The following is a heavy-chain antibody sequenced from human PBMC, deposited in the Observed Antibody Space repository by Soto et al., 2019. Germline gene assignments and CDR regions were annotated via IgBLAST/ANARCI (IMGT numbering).Heavy chain of an antibody. V-gene: IGHV4-30-4*01. CDR3: PRPFASAAPDSGGYSLKDFFDI. D-gene: IGHD3-22*01. J-gene: IGHJ3*02. CDR1: GGSIRTGDYY. Sequence: SETLSLTCTVSGGSIRTGDYYWTWIRQPPGKGLEWIGYIHYSGRTYYNPSLRSRLTTSVDTSKNQFSLKLNSVTAADTAVYYCPRPFASAAPDSGGYSLKDFFDIGAKGTMVPV. CDR2: IHYSGRT.